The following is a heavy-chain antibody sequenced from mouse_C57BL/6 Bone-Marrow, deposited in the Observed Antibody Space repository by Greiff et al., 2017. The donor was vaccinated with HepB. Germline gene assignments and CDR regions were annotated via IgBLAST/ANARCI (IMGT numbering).Heavy chain of an antibody. CDR3: ANRQGAMDY. CDR1: GFTFSDYG. D-gene: IGHD6-1*01. V-gene: IGHV5-17*01. CDR2: ISSGSSTI. J-gene: IGHJ4*01. Sequence: DVMLVESGGGLVKPGGSLKLSCAASGFTFSDYGMHWVRQAPEKGLEWVAYISSGSSTIYYADTVKGRFTISRDNAKNTLFLQMTSLRSEDTAMYYCANRQGAMDYWGQGTSVTVSS.